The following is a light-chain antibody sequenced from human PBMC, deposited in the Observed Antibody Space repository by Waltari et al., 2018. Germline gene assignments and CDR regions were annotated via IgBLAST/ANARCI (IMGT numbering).Light chain of an antibody. CDR1: QSISSW. Sequence: DIQMTQSPSTLSASVGDRVTITCRASQSISSWWAWYQQKPGEVPKLLIYKASSLQSGVPPRFSGSGSGTEFTLTISSLQPDDFATYYCQQYDSYSPLTFGGGTKVDIK. V-gene: IGKV1-5*03. CDR3: QQYDSYSPLT. CDR2: KAS. J-gene: IGKJ4*01.